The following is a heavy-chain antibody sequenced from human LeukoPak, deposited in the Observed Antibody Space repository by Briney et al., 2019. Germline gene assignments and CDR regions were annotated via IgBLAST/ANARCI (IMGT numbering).Heavy chain of an antibody. CDR1: GYTFTSYY. CDR2: INPSGGST. V-gene: IGHV1-46*01. J-gene: IGHJ4*02. Sequence: ASVTVSCKASGYTFTSYYMHWVRQAPGQGLEWMGIINPSGGSTSYAQKFQGRVTMTRDTSTSTVYMELSSLRSEDTAVYYCARDGDYGDYVVGGPWRYWGQGTLVTVSS. CDR3: ARDGDYGDYVVGGPWRY. D-gene: IGHD4-17*01.